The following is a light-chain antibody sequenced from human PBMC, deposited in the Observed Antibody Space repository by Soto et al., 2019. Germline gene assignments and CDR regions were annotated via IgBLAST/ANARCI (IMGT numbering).Light chain of an antibody. Sequence: EIVMTQSPATLSVSPGERATLSCRASQSVNSDLAWYQQRPGQPPRLLIYDASKREPGTPDRFSGSGSGTDFTLTISRLEPEDFAVYFCQQYDNLSWTFGQGTKVDI. J-gene: IGKJ1*01. CDR1: QSVNSD. V-gene: IGKV3D-15*01. CDR3: QQYDNLSWT. CDR2: DAS.